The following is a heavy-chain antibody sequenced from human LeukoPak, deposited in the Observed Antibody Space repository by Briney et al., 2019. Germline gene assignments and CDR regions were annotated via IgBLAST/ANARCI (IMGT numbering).Heavy chain of an antibody. V-gene: IGHV4-34*01. D-gene: IGHD3-3*01. CDR3: ARGTPYYDFWSGYGYYFDY. CDR2: INHSGST. CDR1: GGSFSGYY. Sequence: SETLSLTCAVYGGSFSGYYWSWIRQPPGKGLEWIGEINHSGSTNYNPSLKSRVTISVDTSKNQFSLKLSSVTAADTAVYYCARGTPYYDFWSGYGYYFDYWGQGTLDTVSS. J-gene: IGHJ4*02.